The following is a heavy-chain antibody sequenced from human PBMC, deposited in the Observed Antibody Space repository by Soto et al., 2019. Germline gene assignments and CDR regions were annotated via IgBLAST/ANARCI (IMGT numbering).Heavy chain of an antibody. CDR1: GGSISSGGYY. D-gene: IGHD2-15*01. V-gene: IGHV4-31*03. Sequence: QVQLQESGPGLVKPSQTLSLTCTVSGGSISSGGYYWSWIRQHPGKGLEWIGYIYYSGSNYYNPSLKSRVTISVDTSKNQFSLKLSSVTAADTAVYYCARDLGCSGGSCYGYFQHWGQGTLVTVSS. J-gene: IGHJ1*01. CDR3: ARDLGCSGGSCYGYFQH. CDR2: IYYSGSN.